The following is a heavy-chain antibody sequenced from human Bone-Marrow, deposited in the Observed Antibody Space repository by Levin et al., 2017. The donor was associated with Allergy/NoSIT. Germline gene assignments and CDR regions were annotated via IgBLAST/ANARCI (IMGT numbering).Heavy chain of an antibody. Sequence: SGGSLRLSCAASGFTVSSNYMSWVRQAPGKGPEWVSVIYSGGSTYYADSVKGRFTISRDNSTNTLSLQMNSLRAEDTAVYYCARGWFGELLSHWGQGTLVTVSS. CDR2: IYSGGST. J-gene: IGHJ4*02. V-gene: IGHV3-53*01. D-gene: IGHD3-10*01. CDR3: ARGWFGELLSH. CDR1: GFTVSSNY.